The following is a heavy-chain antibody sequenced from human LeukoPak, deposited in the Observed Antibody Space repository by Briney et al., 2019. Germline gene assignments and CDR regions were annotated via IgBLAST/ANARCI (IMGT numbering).Heavy chain of an antibody. D-gene: IGHD1-14*01. J-gene: IGHJ4*02. V-gene: IGHV1-69*05. Sequence: ASVKVSCKASGGTFSSYAIRWVRQAPGQGLEWMGRIIPIFGTANYAQKFQGRVTITTDESTSTAYMELSGLRSEDTAVYYCARATVDYFDYWGQGTLVTVSS. CDR1: GGTFSSYA. CDR2: IIPIFGTA. CDR3: ARATVDYFDY.